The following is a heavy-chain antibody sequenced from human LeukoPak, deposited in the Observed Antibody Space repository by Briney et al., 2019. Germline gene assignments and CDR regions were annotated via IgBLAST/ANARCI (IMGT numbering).Heavy chain of an antibody. V-gene: IGHV3-30*02. CDR1: GFTFSSYG. CDR3: TKEGLAAAGIFDY. Sequence: PGGSLRLSCAASGFTFSSYGMHWVRQAPGKGLEWVAFIRYDGSKTYYADSVKGQFTISRDNSKNKMYLQMNSLRAEDTAVYYCTKEGLAAAGIFDYWGRGTLVIVSS. D-gene: IGHD6-13*01. J-gene: IGHJ4*02. CDR2: IRYDGSKT.